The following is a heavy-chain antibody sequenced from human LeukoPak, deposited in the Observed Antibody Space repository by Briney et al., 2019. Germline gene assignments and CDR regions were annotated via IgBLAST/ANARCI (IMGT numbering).Heavy chain of an antibody. CDR3: ARDLGIQVTSRISYYYYYGMDV. Sequence: ASETLSLTCTVSGDSISSGGYYWSWIRQHPGKGLEWIGYISYSGNTYYNPSLKSRAAISADTPKNQFSLKLSSTTAADTAVYYCARDLGIQVTSRISYYYYYGMDVWGQGTTVTVSS. V-gene: IGHV4-31*03. CDR1: GDSISSGGYY. J-gene: IGHJ6*02. D-gene: IGHD4-17*01. CDR2: ISYSGNT.